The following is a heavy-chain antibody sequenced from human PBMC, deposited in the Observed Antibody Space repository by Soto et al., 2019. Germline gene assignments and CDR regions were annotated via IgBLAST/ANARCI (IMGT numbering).Heavy chain of an antibody. D-gene: IGHD3-22*01. CDR3: AEPDNSGYYDYYYYGMDV. J-gene: IGHJ6*02. V-gene: IGHV3-30*18. CDR2: ISYDGSNK. CDR1: GFTFSSYG. Sequence: QVQLVESGGGVVQPGRSLRLSCAASGFTFSSYGMHWVRQAPGKGLEWVAVISYDGSNKYYADSVKGRFTISRDNYKNTLYLQMNSLRAEDTAVYYCAEPDNSGYYDYYYYGMDVWGQGTTVTVSS.